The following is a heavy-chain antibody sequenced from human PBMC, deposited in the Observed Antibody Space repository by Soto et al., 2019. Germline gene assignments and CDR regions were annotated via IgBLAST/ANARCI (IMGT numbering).Heavy chain of an antibody. CDR2: ISAYNGNT. D-gene: IGHD3-3*01. Sequence: GASVKVSCKASGYTFTSYGISWVRQAPGQGLEWMGWISAYNGNTSYAQKLQGRVTMTTDTSTSTAYTELRSLRSDDTAVYYCARDRYSDFWSGYYSYYYYGMDVWGQGTTVTVSS. CDR1: GYTFTSYG. V-gene: IGHV1-18*01. CDR3: ARDRYSDFWSGYYSYYYYGMDV. J-gene: IGHJ6*02.